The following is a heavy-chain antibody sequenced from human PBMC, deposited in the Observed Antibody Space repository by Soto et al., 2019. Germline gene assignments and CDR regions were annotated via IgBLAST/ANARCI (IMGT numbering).Heavy chain of an antibody. Sequence: ASVKVSCKASGYTFTSYGISWVRQAPGQGLEWMGWISAYNGNTNYAQKLQGRVTMTTDTSTSTAYMELRSLRSDDTAVYYCARVGMAGTITYYYGMDAWGQGTTVTVSS. CDR3: ARVGMAGTITYYYGMDA. D-gene: IGHD6-19*01. V-gene: IGHV1-18*01. CDR1: GYTFTSYG. CDR2: ISAYNGNT. J-gene: IGHJ6*02.